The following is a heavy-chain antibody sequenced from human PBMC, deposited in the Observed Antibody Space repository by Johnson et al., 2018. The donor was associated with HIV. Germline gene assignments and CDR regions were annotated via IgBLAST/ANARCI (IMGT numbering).Heavy chain of an antibody. CDR2: IYSGGST. V-gene: IGHV3-66*01. J-gene: IGHJ3*02. Sequence: VQLVESGGGVVQPGRSLTLSCAASEFTFGSFTMHWVRQAPGKGLEWVSVIYSGGSTYYADSVKGRFTISRDNSKNTLYLQMNSLRAEDTAVYYCARDRPYYYGSGDAFDIWGQGTMVTVAS. CDR1: EFTFGSFT. D-gene: IGHD3-10*01. CDR3: ARDRPYYYGSGDAFDI.